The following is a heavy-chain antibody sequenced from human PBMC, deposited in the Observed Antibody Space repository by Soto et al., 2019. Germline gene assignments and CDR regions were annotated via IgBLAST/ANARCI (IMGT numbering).Heavy chain of an antibody. CDR3: ASLTTIFGVVITP. CDR2: IYYSGST. J-gene: IGHJ5*02. D-gene: IGHD3-3*01. CDR1: GGSISSSSYY. Sequence: QLQLQESGPGLVKPSETLSLTCTVSGGSISSSSYYWGWIRQPPGKGLEWIGSIYYSGSTHYNPSLKSLVTISVDTSKNQFSLKLSSVTAADTAVYYCASLTTIFGVVITPWGQGTLVTVSS. V-gene: IGHV4-39*01.